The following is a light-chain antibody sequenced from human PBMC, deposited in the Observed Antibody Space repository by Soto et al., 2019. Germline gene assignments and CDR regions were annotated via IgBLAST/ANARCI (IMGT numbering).Light chain of an antibody. V-gene: IGLV2-14*01. J-gene: IGLJ3*02. CDR1: SSDVGGYNY. CDR2: EVS. Sequence: QSALTQPASVSGAPGQSITISCTGTSSDVGGYNYVSWYQQQPGTAPKLMIYEVSNRPSGVSNRFSGSKSGNTASLTIAGLHAEDEADYYCSSYTSSSTRVFGGGTKLTVL. CDR3: SSYTSSSTRV.